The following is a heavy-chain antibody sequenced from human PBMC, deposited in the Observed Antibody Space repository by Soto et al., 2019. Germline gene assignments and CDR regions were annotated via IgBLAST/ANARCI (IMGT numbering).Heavy chain of an antibody. J-gene: IGHJ6*02. CDR2: IIPIFGTA. D-gene: IGHD6-13*01. CDR1: GGTFSSYA. CDR3: AGEKQQLLAPAYGMDV. Sequence: QVQLVQSGAEVKKPGSSVKVSCKASGGTFSSYAISWVRQAPGQGLEWMGGIIPIFGTANYAQKFQGRVTITADESTSTAYMELSSLRSEDTAVYYCAGEKQQLLAPAYGMDVWGQGTTVTVSS. V-gene: IGHV1-69*01.